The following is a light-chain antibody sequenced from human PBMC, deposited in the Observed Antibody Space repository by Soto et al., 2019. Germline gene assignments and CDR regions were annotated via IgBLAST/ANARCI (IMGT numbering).Light chain of an antibody. V-gene: IGKV3D-20*01. J-gene: IGKJ5*01. CDR3: QQYSSWPLT. Sequence: EIVLTQSPATLSLSPGERAILSCGASQTISVTYLAWYQQKPGLAPRLLISDVSNRASGIPDRFSGSGSGTDFTLTIRRLEPEDFAVYYCQQYSSWPLTFGQGTRLEIK. CDR2: DVS. CDR1: QTISVTY.